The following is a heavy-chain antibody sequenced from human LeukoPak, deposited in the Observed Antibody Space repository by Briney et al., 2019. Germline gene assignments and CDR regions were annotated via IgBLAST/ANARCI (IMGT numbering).Heavy chain of an antibody. J-gene: IGHJ5*02. CDR1: GGSISSYY. CDR3: ARQIEAGHSNWFDP. V-gene: IGHV4-59*01. D-gene: IGHD6-19*01. CDR2: IYYSGST. Sequence: SETLSLTCTVSGGSISSYYWSWIRQPPGKGLEWIGYIYYSGSTNYNPSLKSRVTISVDTSKNQFSLKLSSVTAADTAVYYCARQIEAGHSNWFDPWGQGTLVTVSS.